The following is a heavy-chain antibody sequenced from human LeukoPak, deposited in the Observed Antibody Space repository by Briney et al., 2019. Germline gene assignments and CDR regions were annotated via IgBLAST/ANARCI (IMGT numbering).Heavy chain of an antibody. Sequence: GGSLRLSCAASGFTFSSYAMSWVRQAPGKGLEWVSAISGSGGSTYYADSVKGRFTISGDNSKNTLYLQMNSLRAEDTAVYYCAKDAGAYYDFWSGYYTGSPFNYWGQGTLVTVSS. CDR3: AKDAGAYYDFWSGYYTGSPFNY. V-gene: IGHV3-23*01. D-gene: IGHD3-3*01. CDR1: GFTFSSYA. CDR2: ISGSGGST. J-gene: IGHJ4*02.